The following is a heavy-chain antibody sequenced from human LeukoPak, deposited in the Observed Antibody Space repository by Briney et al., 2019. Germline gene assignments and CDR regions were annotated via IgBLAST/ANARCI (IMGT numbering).Heavy chain of an antibody. V-gene: IGHV3-21*01. CDR2: ISSSSSYI. CDR1: GFTFSSYS. D-gene: IGHD2-2*01. J-gene: IGHJ5*02. CDR3: ARVTRPAAIRSNWFDP. Sequence: GGSLRLSCAASGFTFSSYSMNWVRQAPGKGLEWVSSISSSSSYIYYADSVKGRFTISRDNAKNSPYLQMNSLRAEDTAVYYCARVTRPAAIRSNWFDPWGQGTLVTVSS.